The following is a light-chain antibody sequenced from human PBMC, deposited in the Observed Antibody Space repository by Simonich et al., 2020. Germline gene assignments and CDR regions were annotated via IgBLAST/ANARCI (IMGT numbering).Light chain of an antibody. V-gene: IGKV2D-29*02. CDR2: EGS. J-gene: IGKJ1*01. Sequence: DIVMTQTPLSLSVTPGQPASISCKSSQSLLHSDVTTYLYWYLQKPGQSPQLLIYEGSNRFSGVPDRFSGSGSGTDFTLKISRVEAEDVGVYYCMQSIQLPRTFGQGTKVEIK. CDR3: MQSIQLPRT. CDR1: QSLLHSDVTTY.